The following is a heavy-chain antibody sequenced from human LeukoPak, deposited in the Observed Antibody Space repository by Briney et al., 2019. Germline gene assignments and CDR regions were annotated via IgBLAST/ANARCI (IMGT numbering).Heavy chain of an antibody. Sequence: SETLSLTCTVSGGSISSYHWSWIRQPPGKGLEWIGYIYYSGTTNYNPSLKSRVTISVDTSKNQFSLKLSSVTAADTAVYYCARVGPPGYYFDYWGQGTLVTVSS. D-gene: IGHD1-14*01. CDR2: IYYSGTT. V-gene: IGHV4-59*12. CDR3: ARVGPPGYYFDY. CDR1: GGSISSYH. J-gene: IGHJ4*02.